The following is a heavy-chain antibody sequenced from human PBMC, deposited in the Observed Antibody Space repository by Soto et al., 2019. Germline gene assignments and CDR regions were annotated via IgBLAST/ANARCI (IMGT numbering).Heavy chain of an antibody. CDR3: ALGYCSGGSCYPPFDY. CDR2: INHSGST. D-gene: IGHD2-15*01. V-gene: IGHV4-34*01. Sequence: KPSETLSLTCAVYGGSFSGYYWSWIRQPPGKGLEWIGEINHSGSTNYNPSLKSRVTISVDTSKNQFSLKLSSVTAADTAVYYCALGYCSGGSCYPPFDYWGQGTLVTVSS. J-gene: IGHJ4*02. CDR1: GGSFSGYY.